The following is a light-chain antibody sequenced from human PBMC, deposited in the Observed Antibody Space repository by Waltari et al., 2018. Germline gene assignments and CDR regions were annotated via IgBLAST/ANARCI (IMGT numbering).Light chain of an antibody. J-gene: IGKJ1*01. CDR3: QQYSTNSLWT. CDR2: DAS. CDR1: QSISNY. Sequence: DIQMTQSPSTLSASVGDRVTITCRATQSISNYLAWYQQKPGKTPKPLIYDASTLENGVPSSFSGGGSGTEFTLTITSLQPDDFAAYYCQQYSTNSLWTFGQGTKVEL. V-gene: IGKV1-5*01.